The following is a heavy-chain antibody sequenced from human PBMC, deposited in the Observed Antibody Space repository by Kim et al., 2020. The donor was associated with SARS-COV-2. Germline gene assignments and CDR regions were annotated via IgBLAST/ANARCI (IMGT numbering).Heavy chain of an antibody. CDR3: ARRRSDSYYDILTGYYLTGYYYGMDV. CDR2: IYHSGST. V-gene: IGHV4-4*02. J-gene: IGHJ6*02. CDR1: GGSISSSNW. D-gene: IGHD3-9*01. Sequence: SETLSLTCAVSGGSISSSNWWSWVRQPPGKGLEWIGEIYHSGSTNYNPSLKSRVTISVDKSKNQFSLKLSSVTAADTAVYYCARRRSDSYYDILTGYYLTGYYYGMDVWGQGTTVTVSS.